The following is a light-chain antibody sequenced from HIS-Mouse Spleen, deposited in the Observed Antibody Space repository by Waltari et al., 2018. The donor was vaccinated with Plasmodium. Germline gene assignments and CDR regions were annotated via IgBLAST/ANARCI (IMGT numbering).Light chain of an antibody. CDR2: GAS. V-gene: IGKV3-15*01. Sequence: EIVMTQSPATLSVSPGERANISCRASQSVSSNLAWYQQNPGQAPRLLIYGASTRATGIPARFSGSGSGTEFTLTISSLQSEDFAVYYCQQYNNWSFTFGPGTKVDIK. J-gene: IGKJ3*01. CDR1: QSVSSN. CDR3: QQYNNWSFT.